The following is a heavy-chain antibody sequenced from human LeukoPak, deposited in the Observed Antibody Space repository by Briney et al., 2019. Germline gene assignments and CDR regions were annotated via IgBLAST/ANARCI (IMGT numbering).Heavy chain of an antibody. D-gene: IGHD6-19*01. CDR3: ARQGAVAAFES. CDR1: GGSISSSSYY. J-gene: IGHJ4*02. CDR2: IYYSGST. V-gene: IGHV4-39*01. Sequence: PSETLSLTCTVSGGSISSSSYYWRWIRQPPGKGLEWIGSIYYSGSTYYNPSLKSRVTISVDTSKNQFSLKLSSVTAADTAVYYCARQGAVAAFESWGQGTLVTVSS.